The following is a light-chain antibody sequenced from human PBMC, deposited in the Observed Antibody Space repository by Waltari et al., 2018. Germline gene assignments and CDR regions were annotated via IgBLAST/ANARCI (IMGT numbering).Light chain of an antibody. CDR2: KSS. V-gene: IGKV1-5*03. Sequence: DIQMTQSPSTLSASVGDRVTITCRASQSVDSRLAWYQQKPGKAPKLLIYKSSSLESGVPSRFSGSGSGTEFTLTISSLQPDDFATYYCQHYTSYPTWACGQGTKVEIK. CDR1: QSVDSR. CDR3: QHYTSYPTWA. J-gene: IGKJ1*01.